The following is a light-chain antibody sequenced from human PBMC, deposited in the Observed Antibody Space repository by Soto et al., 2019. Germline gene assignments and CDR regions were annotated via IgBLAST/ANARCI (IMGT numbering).Light chain of an antibody. Sequence: QSALTQPASVSGSPGQSITISCTGTSSDVGGYNYVSWYQQHPGKAPKIMIYDVSNRPSGVSNRFSGSKSGNTASLTISGLQAEDEADYYCRSYTSSSTPVVFGGGTKLTVL. V-gene: IGLV2-14*01. CDR2: DVS. CDR1: SSDVGGYNY. CDR3: RSYTSSSTPVV. J-gene: IGLJ2*01.